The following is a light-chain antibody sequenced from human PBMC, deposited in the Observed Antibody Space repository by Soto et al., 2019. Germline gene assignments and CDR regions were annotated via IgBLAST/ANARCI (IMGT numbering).Light chain of an antibody. CDR3: QQYNNSPEYT. V-gene: IGKV3-20*01. CDR1: QSVSSRY. CDR2: GAS. J-gene: IGKJ2*01. Sequence: EIVLTQSPGTLSLSPGERATLSCRASQSVSSRYLAWYQQKPGQATRLIIYGASNRATGIPDRFSGSGSGTDFTLTISRLEPEDFAVYFCQQYNNSPEYTFGQGTKLEIK.